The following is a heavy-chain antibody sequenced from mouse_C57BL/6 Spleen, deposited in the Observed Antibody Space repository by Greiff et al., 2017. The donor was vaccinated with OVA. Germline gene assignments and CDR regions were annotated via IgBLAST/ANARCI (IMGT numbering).Heavy chain of an antibody. J-gene: IGHJ4*01. V-gene: IGHV1-80*01. CDR3: AGGDGYYNAMDY. CDR2: IYPGDGDT. Sequence: QVQLQQSGAELVKPGASVKISCKASGYAFSSYWMNWVKQRPGKGLEWIGQIYPGDGDTNYNGKFKGKATLTADKSSSTAYMQLSSLTSEDSAVYFCAGGDGYYNAMDYWGQGTSVTVSS. CDR1: GYAFSSYW. D-gene: IGHD2-3*01.